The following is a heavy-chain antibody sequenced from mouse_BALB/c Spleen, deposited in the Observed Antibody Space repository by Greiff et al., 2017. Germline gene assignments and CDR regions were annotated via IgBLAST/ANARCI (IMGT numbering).Heavy chain of an antibody. CDR3: ARASTMITGWFAY. Sequence: DVQLVESGGGLVQPGGSRKLSCAASGFTFSDYGMAWIRQAPGKGPEWVAFISNLAYSIYYADTVTGRFTISRENAKNTLYLEMSSLRSEDTAMYYCARASTMITGWFAYWGQGTLVTVSA. V-gene: IGHV5-15*02. D-gene: IGHD2-4*01. CDR2: ISNLAYSI. CDR1: GFTFSDYG. J-gene: IGHJ3*01.